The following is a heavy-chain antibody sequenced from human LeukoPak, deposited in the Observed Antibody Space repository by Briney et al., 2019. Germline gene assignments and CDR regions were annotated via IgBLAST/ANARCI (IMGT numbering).Heavy chain of an antibody. CDR3: ARRPPALGAFDI. V-gene: IGHV4-39*01. CDR1: GGSISRSNYY. Sequence: PSETLSLTCTVSGGSISRSNYYWGWIRQPPGKGLEWIGSIYYSDSGKMYYNPSLKSRVTMSADTSKNRFSLRTNSVTAADTAVYYCARRPPALGAFDIWGQGTMVSVSS. CDR2: IYYSDSGKM. J-gene: IGHJ3*02.